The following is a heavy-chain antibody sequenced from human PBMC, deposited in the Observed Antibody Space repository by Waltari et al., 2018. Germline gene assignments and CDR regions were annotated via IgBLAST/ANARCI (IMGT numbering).Heavy chain of an antibody. CDR2: LYSGGNT. CDR3: ARWARYCSGGSCHAYTGHAFDV. Sequence: EVQLVESGGGLIQPGGSLRLSCAASGLTVTRNYMIWVRRAPGKGLGWVSLLYSGGNTNYPDSVTGRFTISRDSSKNTVYLQMNSLRAEDTAVYYCARWARYCSGGSCHAYTGHAFDVWGQGTMVTVSS. J-gene: IGHJ3*01. V-gene: IGHV3-53*01. CDR1: GLTVTRNY. D-gene: IGHD2-15*01.